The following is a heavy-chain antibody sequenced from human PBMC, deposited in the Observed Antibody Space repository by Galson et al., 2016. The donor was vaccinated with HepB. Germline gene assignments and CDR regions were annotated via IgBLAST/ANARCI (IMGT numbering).Heavy chain of an antibody. J-gene: IGHJ3*02. CDR2: IYPGDSDT. Sequence: QSGAEVKKPGESLRISCQASGDSFTSYWIGWVRQLPGKGLEWMGVIYPGDSDTRYSPSFQGQVTISFDKTISAASLQWSSLKASDTAMYYCATCPENDSSGYFAAFSIWGQGTMVTVSS. CDR1: GDSFTSYW. CDR3: ATCPENDSSGYFAAFSI. D-gene: IGHD3-22*01. V-gene: IGHV5-51*01.